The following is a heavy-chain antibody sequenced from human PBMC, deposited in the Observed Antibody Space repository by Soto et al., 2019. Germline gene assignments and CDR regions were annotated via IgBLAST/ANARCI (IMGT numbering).Heavy chain of an antibody. Sequence: QITLKESGPTLVKPTQTLTLTCTFSGFSLSTSGVGVGWIRQPPGKALEWLALIYWDDDKRYSPSLKSRLTITKDTSKNQVVLTMTNMDLVDTATYYCAHSSTPRYYYGSGSYIFDYWGQGTLVTVSS. V-gene: IGHV2-5*02. D-gene: IGHD3-10*01. CDR1: GFSLSTSGVG. J-gene: IGHJ4*02. CDR3: AHSSTPRYYYGSGSYIFDY. CDR2: IYWDDDK.